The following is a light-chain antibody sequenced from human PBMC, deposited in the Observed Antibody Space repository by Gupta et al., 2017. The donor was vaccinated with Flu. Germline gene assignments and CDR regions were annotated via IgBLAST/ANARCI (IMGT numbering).Light chain of an antibody. V-gene: IGKV3-20*01. Sequence: PATLSLSPGERATLSCRASQSVTNNYLSRYQHKPGQAPILLIYGASSRATGVPDRFSGSGAGTDFTLTSSSREPEDFAVYYWLHYGSAYMFGQGTKLEI. J-gene: IGKJ1*01. CDR2: GAS. CDR1: QSVTNNY. CDR3: LHYGSAYM.